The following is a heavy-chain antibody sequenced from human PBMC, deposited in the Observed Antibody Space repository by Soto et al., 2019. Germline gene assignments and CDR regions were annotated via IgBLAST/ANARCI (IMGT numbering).Heavy chain of an antibody. J-gene: IGHJ4*02. CDR2: INHSGST. CDR3: GRGGSVVVVNSFAY. CDR1: GGSFSGYY. V-gene: IGHV4-34*01. Sequence: QVQLQQWGAGLLKPSETLSLTCAVYGGSFSGYYWSWIRQPPGKGLEWIGEINHSGSTNYNPSLKSRVTISEAPSKNHFSLRVSFVTAADTAVYYGGRGGSVVVVNSFAYGGQGPLVTVPS. D-gene: IGHD2-15*01.